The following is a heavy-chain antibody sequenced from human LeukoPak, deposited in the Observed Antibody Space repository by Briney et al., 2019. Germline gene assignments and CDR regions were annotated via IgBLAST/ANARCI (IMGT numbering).Heavy chain of an antibody. CDR3: ARTTVDTAMVLFDY. V-gene: IGHV3-11*01. CDR1: GFTFSDYY. J-gene: IGHJ4*02. CDR2: ISSSGSTI. D-gene: IGHD5-18*01. Sequence: GGSMRLSCAASGFTFSDYYMSWIRQAPGKGLEWVSYISSSGSTIYYADSVKGRFTISRDNAKNSLYLQMNSLRAEDTAVYYCARTTVDTAMVLFDYWGQGTLVSVSS.